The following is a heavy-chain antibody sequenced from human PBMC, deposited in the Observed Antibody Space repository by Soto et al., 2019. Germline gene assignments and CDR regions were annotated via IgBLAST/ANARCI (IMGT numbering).Heavy chain of an antibody. CDR3: PKQSKWSTNCCHRGGNSCPLDY. CDR2: ISATGTTT. J-gene: IGHJ4*02. Sequence: GGSLRLSCAASGFTFNSYAMSWVRQAPGKGLEWVSGISATGTTTYYADSVKGRFTISRDNSKNTLFLQMNILRAEDTAVYYCPKQSKWSTNCCHRGGNSCPLDYWGQGTKVTVSS. CDR1: GFTFNSYA. D-gene: IGHD2-2*02. V-gene: IGHV3-23*01.